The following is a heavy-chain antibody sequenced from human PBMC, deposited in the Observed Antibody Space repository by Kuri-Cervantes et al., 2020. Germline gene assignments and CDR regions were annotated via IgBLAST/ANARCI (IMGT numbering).Heavy chain of an antibody. CDR1: GGSVSSGSYY. CDR2: IYYSGST. V-gene: IGHV4-61*01. J-gene: IGHJ4*02. Sequence: SETLSLTCTVSGGSVSSGSYYWSWIRQPPGKGLEWIGYIYYSGSTNYNPSLKSRVTISVDTSKNQFSVKLSSVTAADTAVYYCARALTTVKKLAFEYWGQGTLVTVSS. D-gene: IGHD4-17*01. CDR3: ARALTTVKKLAFEY.